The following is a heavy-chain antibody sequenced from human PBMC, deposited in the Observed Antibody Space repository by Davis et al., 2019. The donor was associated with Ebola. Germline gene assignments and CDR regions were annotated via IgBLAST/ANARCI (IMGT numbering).Heavy chain of an antibody. CDR2: IYAHGAT. J-gene: IGHJ4*02. CDR1: GFTVSDSY. D-gene: IGHD3-3*01. CDR3: ARDGIGENYFDD. Sequence: GESLKISCAASGFTVSDSYLNWVRQAPGKGLEWVSVIYAHGATYYADSVKGRFTISRDSSNNTLYLHMNSLRAEDTAVYFCARDGIGENYFDDWGQGTLVSVSS. V-gene: IGHV3-53*01.